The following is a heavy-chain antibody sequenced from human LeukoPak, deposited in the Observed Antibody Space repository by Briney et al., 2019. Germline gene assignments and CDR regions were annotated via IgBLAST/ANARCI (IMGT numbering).Heavy chain of an antibody. Sequence: SETLSLTCTVSGGSISSYYWSWIRQPPGKGLEWIGYNYTSGSTNYNPSLKSRVTISVDTSKNQFSLKLSSVTAADTAVYYCARGVLEWLYDYYYYYMDVWGKGTTVTVSS. CDR2: NYTSGST. CDR3: ARGVLEWLYDYYYYYMDV. D-gene: IGHD3-3*01. J-gene: IGHJ6*03. V-gene: IGHV4-4*09. CDR1: GGSISSYY.